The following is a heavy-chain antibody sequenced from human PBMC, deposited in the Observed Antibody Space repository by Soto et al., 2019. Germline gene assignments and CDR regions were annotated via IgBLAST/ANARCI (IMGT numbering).Heavy chain of an antibody. Sequence: PGGSLRLSCSASGFTFSSYAMHWVRQAPGKGLEYVSAISSNGGSTYYADSVKGRFTISRDNSKNTLYLQMSSLRAEDTAVYYCVKSFEVPAFVWFDPWGQGTLVTVSS. CDR1: GFTFSSYA. J-gene: IGHJ5*02. D-gene: IGHD2-2*01. V-gene: IGHV3-64D*08. CDR3: VKSFEVPAFVWFDP. CDR2: ISSNGGST.